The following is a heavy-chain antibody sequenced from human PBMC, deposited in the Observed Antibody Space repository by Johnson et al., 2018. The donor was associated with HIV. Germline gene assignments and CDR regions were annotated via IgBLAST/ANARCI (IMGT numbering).Heavy chain of an antibody. J-gene: IGHJ3*02. CDR3: AKPYYYDGSGYLGAFDI. V-gene: IGHV3-23*04. Sequence: VQLVESGGGVVRPGGSLRLSCAASGFTFDDYAMHWVRQAPGKGLEWVSTISGSGGSTYYADSVKGRLTISRDNSKNTLYLQMNSLRADDTAVYYCAKPYYYDGSGYLGAFDIWGQGTMVTVSS. D-gene: IGHD3-22*01. CDR1: GFTFDDYA. CDR2: ISGSGGST.